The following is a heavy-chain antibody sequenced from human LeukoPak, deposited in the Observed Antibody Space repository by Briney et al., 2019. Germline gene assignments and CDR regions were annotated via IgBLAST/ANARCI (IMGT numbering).Heavy chain of an antibody. D-gene: IGHD1-1*01. J-gene: IGHJ4*02. CDR2: MSGSGGST. Sequence: GGSLRLSCAASGFIHSSYAMSLVRQAPGKGLEWVSAMSGSGGSTYYADSVKGRFTISRDNSKNTLYLQMNSLRAEDTAVYYCANGTIFDYWGQGTLVTVSS. CDR1: GFIHSSYA. V-gene: IGHV3-23*01. CDR3: ANGTIFDY.